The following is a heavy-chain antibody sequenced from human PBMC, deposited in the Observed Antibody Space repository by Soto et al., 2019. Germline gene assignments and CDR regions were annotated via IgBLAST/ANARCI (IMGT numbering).Heavy chain of an antibody. D-gene: IGHD3-10*01. J-gene: IGHJ6*02. CDR3: ASSDPRGYYYYYGMDV. V-gene: IGHV3-74*01. Sequence: VGSLILSCSASGFTFSSYWMHWVRSAPGKGLVWVSRINSDGSSTSYADSVKGRFTISRDNAKNTLYLQMNSLRAEDTAVYYRASSDPRGYYYYYGMDVWGQGTTVTVSS. CDR2: INSDGSST. CDR1: GFTFSSYW.